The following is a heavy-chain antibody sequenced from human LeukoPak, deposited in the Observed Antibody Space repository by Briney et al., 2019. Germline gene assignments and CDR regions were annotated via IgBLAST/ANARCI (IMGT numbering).Heavy chain of an antibody. CDR1: GFTFSSYE. CDR3: AELGITMIGGV. Sequence: GGSLRLSCAASGFTFSSYEMNWVRQAPGKGLDWVSYISSSGSTIYYADSVKCRFTISRDNAKNSLYLQMNSLRAEDTAVYYCAELGITMIGGVWGKGTTVTISS. J-gene: IGHJ6*04. CDR2: ISSSGSTI. V-gene: IGHV3-48*03. D-gene: IGHD3-10*02.